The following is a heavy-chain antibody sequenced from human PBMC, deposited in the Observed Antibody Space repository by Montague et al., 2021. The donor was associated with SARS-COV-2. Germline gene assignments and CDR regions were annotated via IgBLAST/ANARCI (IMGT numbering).Heavy chain of an antibody. J-gene: IGHJ6*02. Sequence: SETLSLTCTVSGGSISSSSYYWGWIRQPPGKGLEWIGSNYSGSTYYNPSLKGRVTISVDTPKNQFSLKLGSVTAADTAVYYCARVGRQQLVRLSGMDVWGQGTTVTVSS. CDR1: GGSISSSSYY. V-gene: IGHV4-39*07. CDR2: NYSGST. D-gene: IGHD6-13*01. CDR3: ARVGRQQLVRLSGMDV.